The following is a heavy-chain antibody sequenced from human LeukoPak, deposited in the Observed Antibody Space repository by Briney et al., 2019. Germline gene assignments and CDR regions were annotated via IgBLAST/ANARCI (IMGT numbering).Heavy chain of an antibody. V-gene: IGHV4-39*07. Sequence: SGTLSLTCAVSGGSISSSSYYWGWIRQPPGKGLEWIGSIYYSGSTYYNPSLKSRVTISVDTSKNQFSLKLSSVTAADTAVYYCAATQYCSGGSCYWGYFDYWGQGTLVTVSS. CDR1: GGSISSSSYY. D-gene: IGHD2-15*01. CDR2: IYYSGST. J-gene: IGHJ4*02. CDR3: AATQYCSGGSCYWGYFDY.